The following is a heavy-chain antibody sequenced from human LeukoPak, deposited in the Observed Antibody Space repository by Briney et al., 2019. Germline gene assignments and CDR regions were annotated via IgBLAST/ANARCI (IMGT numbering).Heavy chain of an antibody. CDR1: GFTFSSYA. J-gene: IGHJ6*02. D-gene: IGHD6-13*01. CDR2: ISSSGGST. V-gene: IGHV3-23*01. CDR3: AKDDEVSSSWSLRYYYYGMDV. Sequence: PGGSLRLSCAASGFTFSSYAMSWVRQAPGKGLEWVSTISSSGGSTYYADSVKGRFTISRDNAKNTLFLQMNSLRAEDTAVYYCAKDDEVSSSWSLRYYYYGMDVWGQGTTVTVSS.